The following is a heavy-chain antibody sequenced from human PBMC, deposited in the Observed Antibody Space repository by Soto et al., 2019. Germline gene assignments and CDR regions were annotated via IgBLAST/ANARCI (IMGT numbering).Heavy chain of an antibody. V-gene: IGHV4-61*01. CDR2: IYYSGST. J-gene: IGHJ6*02. CDR1: GGSVSSGSYY. CDR3: ARDKYHYGMDV. Sequence: PSETLSLTCTVSGGSVSSGSYYWSWIRQPPGKGLEWIGYIYYSGSTNYNPSLKSRVTISVDTSKNQFSLRLSSVTAADTAVYYCARDKYHYGMDVWGQGTTVTVSS.